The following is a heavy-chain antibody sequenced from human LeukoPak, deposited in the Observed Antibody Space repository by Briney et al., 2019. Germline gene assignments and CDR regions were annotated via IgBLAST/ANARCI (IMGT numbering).Heavy chain of an antibody. CDR2: ISGVGGST. CDR1: GFTFSSHA. D-gene: IGHD6-19*01. Sequence: GGSLRLSCAASGFTFSSHAMSWVRQTPGKGLDCFSGISGVGGSTYYADSVKGRFTISRDNSKNTVYLQMNSLRADDTAVYYCAKARGWYDFDYWGQGILVTVSS. CDR3: AKARGWYDFDY. V-gene: IGHV3-23*01. J-gene: IGHJ4*02.